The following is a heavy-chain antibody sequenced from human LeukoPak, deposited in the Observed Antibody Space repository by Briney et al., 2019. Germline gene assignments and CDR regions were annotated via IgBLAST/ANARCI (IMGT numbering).Heavy chain of an antibody. CDR1: GGTFSSYA. J-gene: IGHJ3*02. Sequence: SVKVSCKASGGTFSSYAISWVLQAPGQGLECMRRIIPIFGTANYAQKFQGRVTITTDESTSTAYMELSSLRSEGTAVYYCARDRDGYNSDAYDIWGQGTMVTVSS. CDR3: ARDRDGYNSDAYDI. V-gene: IGHV1-69*05. CDR2: IIPIFGTA. D-gene: IGHD5-24*01.